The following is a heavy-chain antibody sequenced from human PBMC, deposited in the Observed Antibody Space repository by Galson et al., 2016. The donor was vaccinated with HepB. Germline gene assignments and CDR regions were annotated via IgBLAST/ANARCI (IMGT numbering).Heavy chain of an antibody. Sequence: SETLSLTCAVSGVSISSSNWWSWVRQPPGKGLEWIGEISHTGSTSFNPSLESRVTISGDKSKNQISLELSSGTAADTAVYYCARSFAIRKGVHGGIDSWGQGTLVTVSS. CDR2: ISHTGST. D-gene: IGHD1-1*01. J-gene: IGHJ4*02. CDR1: GVSISSSNW. CDR3: ARSFAIRKGVHGGIDS. V-gene: IGHV4-4*02.